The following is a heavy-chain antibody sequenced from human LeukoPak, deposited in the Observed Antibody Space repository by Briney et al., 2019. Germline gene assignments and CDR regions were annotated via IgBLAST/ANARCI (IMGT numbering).Heavy chain of an antibody. CDR2: ISYDGSNK. Sequence: GGSLRLSCAASGFTFSSYAMHWVRQAPGKGLEWVAVISYDGSNKYYADSVKGRFTISRDNSKNTLYLQMNSLRAEDTAVYYCAKDPRISSGWWGSVNYFDYWGQGTLVTVSS. CDR1: GFTFSSYA. D-gene: IGHD6-19*01. V-gene: IGHV3-30-3*01. J-gene: IGHJ4*02. CDR3: AKDPRISSGWWGSVNYFDY.